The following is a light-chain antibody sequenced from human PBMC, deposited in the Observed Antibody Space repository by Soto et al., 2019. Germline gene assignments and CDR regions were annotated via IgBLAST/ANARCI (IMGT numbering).Light chain of an antibody. CDR2: EVS. J-gene: IGLJ2*01. Sequence: QSALTQPPSASGSPGQSVTISCTGTSSDVGGYNYVSWYQQHPGKAPKLMSYEVSKRPSGVPDRFSGSKSGNTASLTVYGLQAEDEADYYCSSYAGSNNLVFGGGTKVTVL. CDR3: SSYAGSNNLV. CDR1: SSDVGGYNY. V-gene: IGLV2-8*01.